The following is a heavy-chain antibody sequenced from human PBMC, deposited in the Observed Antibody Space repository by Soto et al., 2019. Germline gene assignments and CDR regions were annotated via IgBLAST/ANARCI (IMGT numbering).Heavy chain of an antibody. Sequence: EVQLVESGGDLVQPGGSLRLSCAASGFTFSSYDFHWVRQATGKGLEWVSGIGTAGDTYYAGSVKGRFIMSRENAKNSLYLQMNSLRAGDTAVYYCTRGADGFDYWGQGTLVTVFS. V-gene: IGHV3-13*01. J-gene: IGHJ4*02. CDR1: GFTFSSYD. CDR2: IGTAGDT. CDR3: TRGADGFDY. D-gene: IGHD3-16*01.